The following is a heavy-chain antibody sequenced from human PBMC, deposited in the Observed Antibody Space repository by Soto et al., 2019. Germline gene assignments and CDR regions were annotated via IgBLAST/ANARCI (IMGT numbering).Heavy chain of an antibody. CDR2: INPNSGGT. J-gene: IGHJ3*02. D-gene: IGHD2-2*01. Sequence: ASVKVSCKASGYTFTGYYMHWVRQAPGQGLEWMGWINPNSGGTNYAQKFQGRVTMTRDTSISTAYMELSRLGSDDTAVYYCAREIVVVPAAMRQYAFHIWGQGTMVTVSS. V-gene: IGHV1-2*02. CDR1: GYTFTGYY. CDR3: AREIVVVPAAMRQYAFHI.